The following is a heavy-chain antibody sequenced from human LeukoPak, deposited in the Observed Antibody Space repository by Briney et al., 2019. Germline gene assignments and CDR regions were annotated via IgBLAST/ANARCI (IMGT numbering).Heavy chain of an antibody. Sequence: ASVKVSCKVSGYTLTELSMHWVRQAPGKGLEWMGGFGPEDGETIYAQKFQGRVTMTEDTSTDTAYMELSSLRSEDTAVYYCATDQGYSGYDGKSWFDPWGQGTLVTVSS. CDR1: GYTLTELS. D-gene: IGHD5-12*01. CDR3: ATDQGYSGYDGKSWFDP. CDR2: FGPEDGET. J-gene: IGHJ5*02. V-gene: IGHV1-24*01.